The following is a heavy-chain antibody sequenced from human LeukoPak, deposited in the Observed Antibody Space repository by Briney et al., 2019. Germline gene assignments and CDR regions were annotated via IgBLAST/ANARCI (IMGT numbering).Heavy chain of an antibody. CDR2: MNPNSGNT. CDR3: ARGGYYYGSGSYSTPFDY. D-gene: IGHD3-10*01. V-gene: IGHV1-8*01. Sequence: ASVRVSCKASGDTFTIYDINWVRQATGQRLEWMGWMNPNSGNTGYAQKFQGRVTITRNTSISTAYMELSSLRSEDTAVYCCARGGYYYGSGSYSTPFDYWGQGTLVTVSS. J-gene: IGHJ4*02. CDR1: GDTFTIYD.